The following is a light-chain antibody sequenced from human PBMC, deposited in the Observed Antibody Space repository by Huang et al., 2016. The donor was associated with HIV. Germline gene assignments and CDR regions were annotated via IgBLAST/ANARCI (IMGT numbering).Light chain of an antibody. Sequence: DIVMSQSPLSLTVTPGEPASISCKSNESLLYTNGFRYLNWYLQKPGLSPHLLIYLGSKRASGVPDRFSGSGTGIEFTLTISRVEADDVGVYYYMQSLQTPPTFGQGTKVEI. CDR3: MQSLQTPPT. V-gene: IGKV2-28*01. CDR2: LGS. CDR1: ESLLYTNGFRY. J-gene: IGKJ1*01.